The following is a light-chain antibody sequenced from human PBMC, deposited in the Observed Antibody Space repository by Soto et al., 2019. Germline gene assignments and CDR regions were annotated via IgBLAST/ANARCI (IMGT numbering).Light chain of an antibody. CDR2: AAS. V-gene: IGKV1-39*01. CDR1: QTISTY. CDR3: QQGYRAPRT. J-gene: IGKJ3*01. Sequence: DIQMTQSPSSLSASVGDRVTITCRASQTISTYLNWYQQKPGKAPKLLIHAASSVQSGVPSRFSGSGSGTDFTLTISSLQPEDFATYYCQQGYRAPRTFGPGTKVDIK.